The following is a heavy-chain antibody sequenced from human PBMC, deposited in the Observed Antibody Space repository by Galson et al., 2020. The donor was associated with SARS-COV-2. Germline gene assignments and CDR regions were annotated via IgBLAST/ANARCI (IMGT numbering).Heavy chain of an antibody. D-gene: IGHD6-13*01. CDR2: SSSNNGNP. CDR1: GYTFINSA. V-gene: IGHV1-18*04. Sequence: ASVKVSCQASGYTFINSAISWVRQAPGQGLEWMGWSSSNNGNPNYAQKFQGRVTMTTDTSTSTAYMELWSLRSDDTAVYYCTRGGISAAGPQFDYWGQGTLVTVTS. J-gene: IGHJ4*02. CDR3: TRGGISAAGPQFDY.